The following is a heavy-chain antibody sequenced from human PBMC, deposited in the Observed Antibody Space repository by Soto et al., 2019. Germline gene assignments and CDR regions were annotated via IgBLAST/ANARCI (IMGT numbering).Heavy chain of an antibody. Sequence: QSQTLSLTCAISGDSVSSNNATWNWIRQSPSRGLEWLGRTYYRSKWYNTYAVSLKSRITINPDTSKNQFSLQLNSVTPEDTAVYYCARAGFGDYGSFFDSWGQGTLVTVSS. V-gene: IGHV6-1*01. D-gene: IGHD4-17*01. CDR3: ARAGFGDYGSFFDS. J-gene: IGHJ4*02. CDR2: TYYRSKWYN. CDR1: GDSVSSNNAT.